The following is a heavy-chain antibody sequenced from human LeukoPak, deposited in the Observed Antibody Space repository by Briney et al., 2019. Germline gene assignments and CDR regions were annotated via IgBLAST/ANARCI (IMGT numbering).Heavy chain of an antibody. J-gene: IGHJ4*02. CDR3: ARVLSGYSSSWTFDY. D-gene: IGHD6-13*01. Sequence: ASVKVSCKASGYTFTSYGITWVRQAPGQGLEWMGWISAYNGNTNYAQKLQGRVTMTTDTSTSTAYMELRSLRSDDTAVYYCARVLSGYSSSWTFDYWGQGTLVTVSS. CDR1: GYTFTSYG. V-gene: IGHV1-18*01. CDR2: ISAYNGNT.